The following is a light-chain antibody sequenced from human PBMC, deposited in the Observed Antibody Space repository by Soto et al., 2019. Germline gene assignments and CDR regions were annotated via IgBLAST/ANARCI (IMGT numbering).Light chain of an antibody. CDR2: YVS. CDR3: SSYTSINSYV. J-gene: IGLJ1*01. Sequence: NSSDVGGYNYVSWYQQHPGKAPKLMIYYVSHRPSGVSNRFSGSKSGNTASPTISGLQAEDEADYYCSSYTSINSYVFGTRTKVTVL. CDR1: SSDVGGYNY. V-gene: IGLV2-14*03.